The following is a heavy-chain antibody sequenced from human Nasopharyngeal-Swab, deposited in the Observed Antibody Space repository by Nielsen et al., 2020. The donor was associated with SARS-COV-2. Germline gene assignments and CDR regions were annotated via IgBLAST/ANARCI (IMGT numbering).Heavy chain of an antibody. J-gene: IGHJ4*02. Sequence: GSVKVSCKASGYTFTRYGISWVRQAPGQGLEWMGWISAYNGNTNYAQKLQGRVTMTTDTSTSTAYMELRSLRSDDTAVYYCARVFPTGGLGYWGQGTLVTVSS. CDR3: ARVFPTGGLGY. V-gene: IGHV1-18*01. CDR1: GYTFTRYG. CDR2: ISAYNGNT. D-gene: IGHD7-27*01.